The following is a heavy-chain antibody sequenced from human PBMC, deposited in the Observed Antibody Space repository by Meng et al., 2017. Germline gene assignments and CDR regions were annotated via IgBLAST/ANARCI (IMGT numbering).Heavy chain of an antibody. V-gene: IGHV1-3*01. Sequence: QVHPVPSGAGVKKTGASVKVYCKASGYNLTSYAMHWVRQAPGQRLEWIGWINAGNGNKKYSQKFQGRVTITRDTSASTAYMELSSLRSEDTAVYYCARSHVLLWFGEDLDYWGQGTLVTVSS. CDR3: ARSHVLLWFGEDLDY. CDR1: GYNLTSYA. D-gene: IGHD3-10*01. CDR2: INAGNGNK. J-gene: IGHJ4*02.